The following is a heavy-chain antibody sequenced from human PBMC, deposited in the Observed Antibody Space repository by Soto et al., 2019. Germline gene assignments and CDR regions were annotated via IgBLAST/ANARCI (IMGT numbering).Heavy chain of an antibody. V-gene: IGHV1-18*01. CDR1: GYRFPSFG. Sequence: QVQLVQSGPEVKKPAASVKVSCEVSGYRFPSFGINWVRQAPGQGLEWVGWVQPANHNTNYAQNLQHRDSLTMDTSTNTAFLVPRDVTADDTAVYYCAGARFGDAFDYRRQGTLVTVSS. D-gene: IGHD4-17*01. CDR2: VQPANHNT. J-gene: IGHJ4*02. CDR3: AGARFGDAFDY.